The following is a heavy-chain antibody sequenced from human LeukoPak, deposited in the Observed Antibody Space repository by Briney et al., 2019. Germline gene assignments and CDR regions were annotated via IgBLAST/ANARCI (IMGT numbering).Heavy chain of an antibody. CDR3: ARGQLLWFGERAGYFDY. J-gene: IGHJ4*02. CDR1: GYTVTSYG. Sequence: ASVKVSCKASGYTVTSYGISWVRQAPGQGLEWMGWISAYNGNTNYAQKLQGRVTMTTDTSTGTAYIELRSLRPQDTAVYYCARGQLLWFGERAGYFDYWGQGTLVTVSS. CDR2: ISAYNGNT. V-gene: IGHV1-18*01. D-gene: IGHD3-10*01.